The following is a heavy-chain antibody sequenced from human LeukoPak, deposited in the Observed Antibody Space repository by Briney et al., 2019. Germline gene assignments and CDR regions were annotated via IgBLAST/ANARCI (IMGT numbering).Heavy chain of an antibody. CDR2: ISSSSSSYI. Sequence: PGGSLRLSCAASGLTFSSYSMNWVRQAPGKGLEWVPSISSSSSSYIYYADSVKGRFTISRDNAKNSLYLQMNSLRAEDTAVYYCARDLLVGSTLRYFDYWGQGTLVTVSS. D-gene: IGHD1-26*01. CDR3: ARDLLVGSTLRYFDY. J-gene: IGHJ4*02. CDR1: GLTFSSYS. V-gene: IGHV3-21*01.